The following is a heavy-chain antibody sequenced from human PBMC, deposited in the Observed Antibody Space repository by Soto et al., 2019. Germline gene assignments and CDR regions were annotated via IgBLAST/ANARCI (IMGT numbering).Heavy chain of an antibody. J-gene: IGHJ6*01. CDR2: IVVGSGNT. D-gene: IGHD6-19*01. CDR3: AADQGVGQWLTYYYGMDV. CDR1: ACTFTSST. Sequence: SLKVSCRGSACTFTSSTLQWVRQASRQRLEWIGWIVVGSGNTNYAQKFQERVTITRDMSTSTAYMELSSLRSEDTAVYYCAADQGVGQWLTYYYGMDVWGQGTTVTVSS. V-gene: IGHV1-58*01.